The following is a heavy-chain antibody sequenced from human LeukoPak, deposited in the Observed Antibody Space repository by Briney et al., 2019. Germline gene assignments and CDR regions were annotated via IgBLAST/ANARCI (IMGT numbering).Heavy chain of an antibody. D-gene: IGHD6-13*01. CDR2: IKQDGSVK. J-gene: IGHJ3*02. V-gene: IGHV3-7*01. CDR1: RITFSSHW. CDR3: ARDSADSSSFAFDI. Sequence: PGGSLRPSCAASRITFSSHWMTWVRQAPGKGLEWVANIKQDGSVKDYVDSVKGRFTISRDNAKNSLYLQMNSLRVEDTAVYYCARDSADSSSFAFDIWGQGTLVTVSS.